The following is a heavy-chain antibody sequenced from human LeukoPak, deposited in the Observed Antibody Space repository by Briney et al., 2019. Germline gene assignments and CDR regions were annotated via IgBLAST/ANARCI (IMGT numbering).Heavy chain of an antibody. CDR2: IYPGDSDT. J-gene: IGHJ6*03. V-gene: IGHV5-51*01. CDR1: GYSLTSYW. CDR3: ARHPVVAVAGTDYYYMDV. Sequence: GESLKISCKGSGYSLTSYWIGWVRQMPGKGLEWMGIIYPGDSDTRYSPSFQGQVTISADKSISTAYLQWSSLKASDTAMYYCARHPVVAVAGTDYYYMDVWGKGTTVTVSS. D-gene: IGHD6-19*01.